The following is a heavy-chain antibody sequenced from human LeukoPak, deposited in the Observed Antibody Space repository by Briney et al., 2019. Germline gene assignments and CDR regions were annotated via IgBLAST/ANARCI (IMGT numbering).Heavy chain of an antibody. J-gene: IGHJ4*02. Sequence: PGGSLRLSCAASGFTVSSNYMSWVRQAPGRGLEWVSVIYSGGSTYYADSVKGRFTISRDNAKNTLFLQMNSLRVEDTAVYYCTRAIQGIADYWGQGTLVTVSS. CDR1: GFTVSSNY. CDR2: IYSGGST. V-gene: IGHV3-53*01. D-gene: IGHD6-13*01. CDR3: TRAIQGIADY.